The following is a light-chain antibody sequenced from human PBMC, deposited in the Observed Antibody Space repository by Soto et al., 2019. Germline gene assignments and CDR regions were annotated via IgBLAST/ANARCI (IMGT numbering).Light chain of an antibody. CDR1: QSVSRS. CDR3: QHRGNWPLT. V-gene: IGKV3-11*01. Sequence: EIVLTQSPVTLSLSPGERATLSCRASQSVSRSLAWYQQKPGQAPRLLVYDASNRATGIPARFSGSGSGTVFTLTISSLEPEDFAVYFCQHRGNWPLTFGGGTKVEIK. J-gene: IGKJ4*01. CDR2: DAS.